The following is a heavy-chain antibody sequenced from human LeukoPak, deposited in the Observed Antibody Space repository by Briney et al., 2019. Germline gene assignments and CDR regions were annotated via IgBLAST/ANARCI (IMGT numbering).Heavy chain of an antibody. J-gene: IGHJ6*03. CDR2: INPSDGSS. D-gene: IGHD1-14*01. CDR3: ARDVSEPYYYYYYMDV. Sequence: ASVKVSCKASGYTFTTYYMHWVRQAPGQGLEWMGLINPSDGSSSYAQKFQGRVTMTRDMSTSTVYMELRGLRSDDTAVYYCARDVSEPYYYYYYMDVWGKGTTVTISS. V-gene: IGHV1-46*01. CDR1: GYTFTTYY.